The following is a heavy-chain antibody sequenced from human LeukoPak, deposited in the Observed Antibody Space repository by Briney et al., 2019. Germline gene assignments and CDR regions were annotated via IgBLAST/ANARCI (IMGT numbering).Heavy chain of an antibody. CDR3: ARHNYYDSSGYFNMDV. J-gene: IGHJ6*03. CDR1: GYSFTSYW. D-gene: IGHD3-22*01. V-gene: IGHV5-51*01. CDR2: IYPCDSDA. Sequence: KRGESLKISCKGSGYSFTSYWIGWVREMPGKGLEWMGIIYPCDSDARYSPSFHAQDTISADKSISTAYPQWSSLKASDTAMYYCARHNYYDSSGYFNMDVWGKGTTVTVSS.